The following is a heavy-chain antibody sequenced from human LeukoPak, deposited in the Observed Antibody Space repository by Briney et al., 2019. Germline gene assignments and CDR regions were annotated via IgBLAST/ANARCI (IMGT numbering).Heavy chain of an antibody. CDR2: IYYSGST. D-gene: IGHD3-10*01. V-gene: IGHV4-59*01. J-gene: IGHJ3*02. CDR1: GGSISSYY. CDR3: AREFPYYGSGSYYNGRGAFDI. Sequence: PSETLSLTCTVSGGSISSYYWSWIRQPPGKGLEWIGYIYYSGSTNYNPSLKSRVTISVDTSKNQFSLKLSSVTAADTAVYYCAREFPYYGSGSYYNGRGAFDIWGQGTMVTVSS.